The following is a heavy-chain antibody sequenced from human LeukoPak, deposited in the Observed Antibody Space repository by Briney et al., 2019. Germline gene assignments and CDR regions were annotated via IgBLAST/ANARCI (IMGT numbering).Heavy chain of an antibody. V-gene: IGHV3-21*01. CDR3: ARDRSSDWHFDF. J-gene: IGHJ4*02. D-gene: IGHD6-19*01. CDR1: GFTFSHYN. Sequence: GGSLRLSCAASGFTFSHYNMNWVRQAPGKGLEWVSSISGSTGYIYYADSAKGRFTISRDNAKNSLFLQMNSLRAEDTAVYYCARDRSSDWHFDFWGPGAPVTVSS. CDR2: ISGSTGYI.